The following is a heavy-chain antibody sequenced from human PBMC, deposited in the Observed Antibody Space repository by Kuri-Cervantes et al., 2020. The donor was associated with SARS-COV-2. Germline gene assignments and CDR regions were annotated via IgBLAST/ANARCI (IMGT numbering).Heavy chain of an antibody. J-gene: IGHJ6*02. Sequence: ETLSLTCAASGFTFSSYAMSWVRQASGKGLEWVSAISGSGGSTYYADSVKGRFTISRDNSKNTLYLQMNSLRAEDTAVYYCAKGAQLWYAYYYYGMDVWGQGTTVTVSS. CDR3: AKGAQLWYAYYYYGMDV. V-gene: IGHV3-23*01. D-gene: IGHD5-18*01. CDR1: GFTFSSYA. CDR2: ISGSGGST.